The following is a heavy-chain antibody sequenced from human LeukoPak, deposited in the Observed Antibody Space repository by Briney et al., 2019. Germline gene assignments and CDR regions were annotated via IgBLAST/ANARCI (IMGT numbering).Heavy chain of an antibody. J-gene: IGHJ5*02. CDR3: ARGGNIWSGLSGRNWFDT. CDR1: GGSFRGYN. V-gene: IGHV4-34*01. D-gene: IGHD3-3*01. CDR2: VNYSGST. Sequence: SETLSLTCAVYGGSFRGYNWGWIRQPPGKGLEWIGEVNYSGSTNYNPSLKSRVTISEDTSKNQFSLKLSSVTAADTAVYYCARGGNIWSGLSGRNWFDTWGQGTLVTVSS.